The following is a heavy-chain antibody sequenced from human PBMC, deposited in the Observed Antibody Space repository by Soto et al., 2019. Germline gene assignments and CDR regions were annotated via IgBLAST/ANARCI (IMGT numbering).Heavy chain of an antibody. J-gene: IGHJ4*02. CDR3: ARIGGWYDIDF. Sequence: VQLQESGPGQVKPSETLSLTCSVSGGSVSSGSFHWSWIRQPPGKGLQFIGSIFYNGTANYSPSLKNRVSISIDTSQSQFFLQLISVAAADTAVYYCARIGGWYDIDFWGQGSLVTVPS. D-gene: IGHD6-19*01. CDR1: GGSVSSGSFH. V-gene: IGHV4-61*01. CDR2: IFYNGTA.